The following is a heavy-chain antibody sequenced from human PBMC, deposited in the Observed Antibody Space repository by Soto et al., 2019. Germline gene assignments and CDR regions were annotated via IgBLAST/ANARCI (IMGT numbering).Heavy chain of an antibody. CDR1: GGSLSSYY. CDR2: IHYGGGT. Sequence: KSSDPLSLTCPVSGGSLSSYYWTWLRQPPGKEMEWIGFIHYGGGTVYNPALRSRVTVTVEPSKKQYSLNLSSATAADTAVYYCVGVRYGGGGATYSEPWGQGALVTVSS. CDR3: VGVRYGGGGATYSEP. V-gene: IGHV4-59*07. D-gene: IGHD1-26*01. J-gene: IGHJ4*02.